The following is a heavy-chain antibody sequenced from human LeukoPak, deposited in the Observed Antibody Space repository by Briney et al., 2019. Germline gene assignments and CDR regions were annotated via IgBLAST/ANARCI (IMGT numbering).Heavy chain of an antibody. CDR3: ARGPSSGWYYFDY. V-gene: IGHV3-23*01. D-gene: IGHD6-19*01. Sequence: EGSLRLSCAASGFTFSSYAMSWVRQAPGKGLEWVSAISGSGGSTYYADSVKGRFTISRDNSKNTLYLQMNSLRAEDTAVYYCARGPSSGWYYFDYWGQGTLVTVSS. CDR1: GFTFSSYA. CDR2: ISGSGGST. J-gene: IGHJ4*02.